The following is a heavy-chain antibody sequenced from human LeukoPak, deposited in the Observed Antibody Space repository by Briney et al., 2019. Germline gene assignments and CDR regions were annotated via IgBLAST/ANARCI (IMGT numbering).Heavy chain of an antibody. J-gene: IGHJ4*02. Sequence: ASLKVSCKASGYTFTGYYIQWVRQAPGQGFEWMGWINTNNGGTTYAQKFQGRVSMTRDTSISTAYMEQSGLRSDDTAVYYCARSYSTSSGIFYYWGQGTLLTVSS. CDR3: ARSYSTSSGIFYY. CDR1: GYTFTGYY. D-gene: IGHD6-6*01. V-gene: IGHV1-2*02. CDR2: INTNNGGT.